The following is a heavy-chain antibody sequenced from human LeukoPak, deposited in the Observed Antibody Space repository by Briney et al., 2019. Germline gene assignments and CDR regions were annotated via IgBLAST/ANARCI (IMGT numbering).Heavy chain of an antibody. CDR3: ARDPLGYCSSTSCYGPSPVDY. D-gene: IGHD2-2*01. CDR2: ISSSSSYI. J-gene: IGHJ4*02. V-gene: IGHV3-21*01. Sequence: KTGGSLRLSCAASGFTFSSYRMTWVRQAPGKGLEWVSSISSSSSYIYYADSVKGRFTISRDNAKNSLYLQVNSLRAEDTAVYYCARDPLGYCSSTSCYGPSPVDYWGQGTLVTVSS. CDR1: GFTFSSYR.